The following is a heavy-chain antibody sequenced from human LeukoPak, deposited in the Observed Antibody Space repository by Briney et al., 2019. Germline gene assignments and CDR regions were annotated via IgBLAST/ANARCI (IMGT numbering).Heavy chain of an antibody. CDR3: ARDGGQWLDTFDY. CDR2: SSCSCSTI. J-gene: IGHJ4*02. D-gene: IGHD6-19*01. CDR1: GFTFSSYR. Sequence: GGSLRLSCAASGFTFSSYRMNWVRQAPGKGLEGVSYSSCSCSTISYAASVKGRFTISRDNAKNSLYLQMNSLRDEDTAVSYCARDGGQWLDTFDYWGQGTLVTVSS. V-gene: IGHV3-48*02.